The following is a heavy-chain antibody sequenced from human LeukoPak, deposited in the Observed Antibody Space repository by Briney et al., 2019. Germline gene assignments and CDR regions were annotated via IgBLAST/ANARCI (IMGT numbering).Heavy chain of an antibody. V-gene: IGHV4-39*02. Sequence: SETLSLTCTVSGGSISSSSYYWGWIRQPPGKGLEWIGSIYYSGSTYYNPSLKSRVTISVDTSKNQFSLKLSSVTAADTAVYYCARDDGGSGWSCLDYWGQGTLVTVSS. CDR1: GGSISSSSYY. CDR3: ARDDGGSGWSCLDY. J-gene: IGHJ4*02. CDR2: IYYSGST. D-gene: IGHD6-19*01.